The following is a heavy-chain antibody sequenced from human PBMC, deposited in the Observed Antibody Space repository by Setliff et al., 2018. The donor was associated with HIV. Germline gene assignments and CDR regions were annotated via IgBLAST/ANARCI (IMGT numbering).Heavy chain of an antibody. Sequence: PSETLSLTCTVSGGSISTYYWSWIRQPPGKGLEWIGSIYFTGSSDNNPSLKSRVTLSVDTSKHHFSLKVDSVTAADTAVYYCARDTYDVSTGPGAFDIWGQGTMVTVSS. J-gene: IGHJ3*02. CDR3: ARDTYDVSTGPGAFDI. D-gene: IGHD3-9*01. CDR1: GGSISTYY. CDR2: IYFTGSS. V-gene: IGHV4-59*12.